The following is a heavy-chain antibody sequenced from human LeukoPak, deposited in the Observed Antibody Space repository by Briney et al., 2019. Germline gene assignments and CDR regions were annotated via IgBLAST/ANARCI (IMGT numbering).Heavy chain of an antibody. CDR2: ISSSSSYI. J-gene: IGHJ3*02. Sequence: GGSLRLSCAASGFTFSSYSMNWVRQAPGKGLEWVSSISSSSSYIYYADSVKGRFTISRDNAKNSLYLQMNSLRAEDTAVYYCARDRFVREDAFDIWGQGTMVTVSS. CDR3: ARDRFVREDAFDI. V-gene: IGHV3-21*01. CDR1: GFTFSSYS.